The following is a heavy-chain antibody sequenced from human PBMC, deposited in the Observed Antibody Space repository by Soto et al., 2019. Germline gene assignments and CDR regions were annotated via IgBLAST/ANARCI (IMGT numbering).Heavy chain of an antibody. Sequence: QVQLVQSGAAVKKPGSSVKVSCKASGGTFSSYAISWVRQAPGQGLEWMGGIIPIFGTANYAQKSQGRVTITADESTSTAYMELSSLRSEDTAVYYCAREGVDTSMVSYVYYYYGMDVWGQGTTVTVSS. CDR1: GGTFSSYA. J-gene: IGHJ6*02. D-gene: IGHD5-18*01. CDR2: IIPIFGTA. CDR3: AREGVDTSMVSYVYYYYGMDV. V-gene: IGHV1-69*01.